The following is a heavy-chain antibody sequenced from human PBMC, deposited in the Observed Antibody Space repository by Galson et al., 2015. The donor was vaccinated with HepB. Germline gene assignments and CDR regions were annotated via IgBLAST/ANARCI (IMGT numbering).Heavy chain of an antibody. J-gene: IGHJ4*02. CDR1: GDSVSSNSAA. D-gene: IGHD7-27*01. CDR3: ARDPGALTGIWYFDY. Sequence: CAISGDSVSSNSAAWNWIRQSPSRGLEWLGRTYYRSNWYNDYAVSVKSRITINPDTSKNQFSLQLNSVISEDTAVYYCARDPGALTGIWYFDYWGQGTLVTVSS. CDR2: TYYRSNWYN. V-gene: IGHV6-1*01.